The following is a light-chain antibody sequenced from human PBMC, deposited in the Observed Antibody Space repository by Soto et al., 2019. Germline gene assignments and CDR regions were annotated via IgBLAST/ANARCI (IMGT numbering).Light chain of an antibody. CDR2: SAS. CDR1: RSISDT. V-gene: IGKV3-11*01. CDR3: QQRSNWPPIT. J-gene: IGKJ5*01. Sequence: EIVLAQSPATLSVSPGGRATLSCRASRSISDTLAWYQQKPGQAPRLLIYSASRRATGFPARFSGSGSGTDFTLTISSLQSEDFAVYYCQQRSNWPPITFGQGTRLENK.